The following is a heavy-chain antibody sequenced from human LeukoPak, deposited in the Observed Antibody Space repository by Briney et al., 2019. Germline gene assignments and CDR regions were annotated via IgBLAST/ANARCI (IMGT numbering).Heavy chain of an antibody. CDR1: GFTFSSYA. CDR2: ISYDGSNK. CDR3: AKMIGHSSGWTLYDAFDI. J-gene: IGHJ3*02. Sequence: SGGSLRLSCAASGFTFSSYAMHWVRQAPGKGLEWVAVISYDGSNKYYADSVKGRFTISRDNSKNTLYLQMNSLRAEDTAVYYCAKMIGHSSGWTLYDAFDIWGQGTMVTVSS. V-gene: IGHV3-30*04. D-gene: IGHD6-19*01.